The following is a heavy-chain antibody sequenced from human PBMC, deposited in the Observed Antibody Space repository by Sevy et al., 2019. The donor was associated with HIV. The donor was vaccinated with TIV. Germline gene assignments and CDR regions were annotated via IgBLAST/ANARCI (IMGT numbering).Heavy chain of an antibody. Sequence: GGSLRLSCAASGFTFSSYGMHWVRQAPGKGLEWVAVISSDGNNRYYADSVKGRFTISRDDSKNTLYLQMNSLRVEDTAGYYCAKDGGYIVVAGPYYFDCWGQGTLVTVSS. D-gene: IGHD6-19*01. CDR3: AKDGGYIVVAGPYYFDC. V-gene: IGHV3-30*18. J-gene: IGHJ4*02. CDR1: GFTFSSYG. CDR2: ISSDGNNR.